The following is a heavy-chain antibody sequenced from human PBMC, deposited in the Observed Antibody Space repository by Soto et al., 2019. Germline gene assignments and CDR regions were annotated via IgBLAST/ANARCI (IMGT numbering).Heavy chain of an antibody. CDR3: AREDYYGSGSFGY. Sequence: SETLSLTCTVSGGSISSGDYYWGWIRQPPGKGLEWIGYIYYSGSTYYNPSLKSRVTISVDTSKNQFSLKLSSVTAADTAVYYCAREDYYGSGSFGYWGQGTLVTVSS. J-gene: IGHJ4*02. V-gene: IGHV4-30-4*01. D-gene: IGHD3-10*01. CDR1: GGSISSGDYY. CDR2: IYYSGST.